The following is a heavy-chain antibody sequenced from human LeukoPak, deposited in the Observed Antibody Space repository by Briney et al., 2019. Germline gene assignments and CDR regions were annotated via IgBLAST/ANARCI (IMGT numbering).Heavy chain of an antibody. CDR1: GYTFTGYY. CDR2: INPNSGGT. Sequence: ASVKVSCKASGYTFTGYYMHWVRQVPGQGLEWMAWINPNSGGTNYAQKFQGRVTMTRDTSISTAYMELSRLTSDDTAVYYCARAPLGLPFDYWGQGSLVTVSS. CDR3: ARAPLGLPFDY. V-gene: IGHV1-2*02. J-gene: IGHJ4*02.